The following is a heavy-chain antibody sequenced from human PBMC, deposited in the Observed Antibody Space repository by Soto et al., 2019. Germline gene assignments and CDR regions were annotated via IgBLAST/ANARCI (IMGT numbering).Heavy chain of an antibody. CDR3: ARRYGPGFDY. CDR2: IYYSGST. D-gene: IGHD4-17*01. V-gene: IGHV4-59*08. J-gene: IGHJ4*02. CDR1: GGSMSPYY. Sequence: TSETLSLTCTVSGGSMSPYYWSWIRQPPGKGLEWIGYIYYSGSTNYNPSLKSRVTISVDTSKNQFSLKLSSVTAADTAVYYCARRYGPGFDYWGQGTLVTVSS.